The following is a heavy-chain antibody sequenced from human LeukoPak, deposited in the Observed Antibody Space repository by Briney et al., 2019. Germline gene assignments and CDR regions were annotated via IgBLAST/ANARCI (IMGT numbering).Heavy chain of an antibody. CDR1: GYSFPIHW. CDR2: IYPVDSST. V-gene: IGHV5-51*01. J-gene: IGHJ4*02. Sequence: GESLKISCKGSGYSFPIHWIALVRQMPGKGLEWMGVIYPVDSSTRYSPSFQGQVTLSVDKSISTAYLQWSSLKASDTAMYFCAGLEGYCSRGTCKYDYWGQGTLVTVSS. CDR3: AGLEGYCSRGTCKYDY. D-gene: IGHD2-15*01.